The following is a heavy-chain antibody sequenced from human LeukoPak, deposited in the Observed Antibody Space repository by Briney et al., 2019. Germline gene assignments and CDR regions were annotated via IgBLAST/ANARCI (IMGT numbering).Heavy chain of an antibody. CDR3: ARFTGSSWRFKYYFDY. CDR1: GGSFSGYY. Sequence: SETLSLTCAVYGGSFSGYYWSWIRQPPGKGLEWIGEINHSGSTNYNPSLKSRVTISVDTSKNQFSLKLSSVTAADTAVYYCARFTGSSWRFKYYFDYWGQGTLVTVSS. CDR2: INHSGST. D-gene: IGHD6-13*01. J-gene: IGHJ4*02. V-gene: IGHV4-34*01.